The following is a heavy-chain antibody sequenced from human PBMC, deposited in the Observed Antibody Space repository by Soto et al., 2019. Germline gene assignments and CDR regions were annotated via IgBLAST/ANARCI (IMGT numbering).Heavy chain of an antibody. CDR2: INPSGGST. D-gene: IGHD2-2*01. J-gene: IGHJ6*02. CDR1: GYTFTSYY. CDR3: APVVVPPAMESVPPRYYYGMDV. Sequence: ASVKVSCKASGYTFTSYYMHWVRQAPGQGLEWMGIINPSGGSTSYAQKFQGRVTMTRDTSTSTAYMELSSLRSEDTAVYYCAPVVVPPAMESVPPRYYYGMDVWGQGTTVTVSS. V-gene: IGHV1-46*01.